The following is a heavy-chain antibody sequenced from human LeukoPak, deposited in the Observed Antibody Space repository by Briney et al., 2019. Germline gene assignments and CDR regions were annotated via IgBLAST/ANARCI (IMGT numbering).Heavy chain of an antibody. Sequence: GGSLRLSCAASGFTVTTDHMSWVRQAPGKGLEWVSVIYGGGSTYYADSVRGRFTISRDNSKNTLYLQMNSLRAEDTALYFCARGYSSGWPDFWGQGTLVTVSS. V-gene: IGHV3-53*01. D-gene: IGHD6-25*01. CDR2: IYGGGST. CDR3: ARGYSSGWPDF. CDR1: GFTVTTDH. J-gene: IGHJ4*02.